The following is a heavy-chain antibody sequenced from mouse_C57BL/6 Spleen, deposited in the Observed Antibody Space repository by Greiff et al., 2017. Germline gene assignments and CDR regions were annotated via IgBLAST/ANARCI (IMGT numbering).Heavy chain of an antibody. V-gene: IGHV1-52*01. CDR2: IDPSDSET. CDR1: GYTFTSYW. CDR3: ARSEYGNLFAY. D-gene: IGHD2-10*02. Sequence: QVQLQQPGAELVRPGSSVKLSCKASGYTFTSYWMHWVKQRPIQGLEWIGNIDPSDSETHYNQKFKDKATLTVDKSSSTAYMQLSSLTSEDSAVYYCARSEYGNLFAYWGQGTLVTVSA. J-gene: IGHJ3*01.